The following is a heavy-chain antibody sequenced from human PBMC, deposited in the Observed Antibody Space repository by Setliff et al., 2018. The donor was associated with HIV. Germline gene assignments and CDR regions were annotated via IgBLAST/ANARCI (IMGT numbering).Heavy chain of an antibody. V-gene: IGHV4-31*03. Sequence: SETLSLTCTVSGGSISSGGYYWSWIRQHPGKGLEWIGYIYYSGSTYYNPPLKSRVTISVDTSKNQFSLKLSSVTAADTAVYYCATYGGADSSGYQFDYWGQGTLVTVSS. D-gene: IGHD3-22*01. CDR3: ATYGGADSSGYQFDY. CDR1: GGSISSGGYY. J-gene: IGHJ4*02. CDR2: IYYSGST.